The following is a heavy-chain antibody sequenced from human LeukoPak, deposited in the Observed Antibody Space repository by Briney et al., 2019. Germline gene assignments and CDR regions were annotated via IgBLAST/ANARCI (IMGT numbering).Heavy chain of an antibody. J-gene: IGHJ4*02. CDR2: IYPGDSDT. V-gene: IGHV5-51*01. D-gene: IGHD1-26*01. Sequence: GESLKISCKGSGYSFASYWIAWVRQMPGKGLEVLGIIYPGDSDTRYSPSFQGQVTISADKSISTAYLQWSSLRASDTAIYYCARAGIVGATAFDDWGQGTLVTVSS. CDR1: GYSFASYW. CDR3: ARAGIVGATAFDD.